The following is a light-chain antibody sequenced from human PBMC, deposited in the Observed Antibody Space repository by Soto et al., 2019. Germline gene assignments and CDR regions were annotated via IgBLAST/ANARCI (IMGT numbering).Light chain of an antibody. V-gene: IGLV1-44*01. Sequence: QSVLTQPPSASGTPGQRVTISCSGSSSNIGSNTVNWYQQLPGTAPKLLIYSNNQRPSGVPDRFSGSKSGTSASLTISGLQAEDEADYSCCSFAGSYTYVFGGGTKVTVL. CDR2: SNN. J-gene: IGLJ1*01. CDR3: CSFAGSYTYV. CDR1: SSNIGSNT.